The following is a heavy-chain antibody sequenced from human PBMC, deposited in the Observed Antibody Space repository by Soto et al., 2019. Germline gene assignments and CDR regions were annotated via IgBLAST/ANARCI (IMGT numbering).Heavy chain of an antibody. J-gene: IGHJ6*02. CDR3: VSGGGYDSSCGGLPMEG. V-gene: IGHV1-2*02. CDR1: GYTFTGYY. CDR2: INPNSGDT. D-gene: IGHD3-3*01. Sequence: ASVKVSCKVSGYTFTGYYMHWVRQAPGQGLEWMGWINPNSGDTNYAQKFQGRVTMTRVTSISTAYMELRRLRSDDAAVYYCVSGGGYDSSCGGLPMEGWGEGSRFTV.